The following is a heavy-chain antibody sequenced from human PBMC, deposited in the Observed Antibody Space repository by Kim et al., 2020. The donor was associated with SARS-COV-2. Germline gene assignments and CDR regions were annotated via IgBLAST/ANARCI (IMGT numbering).Heavy chain of an antibody. Sequence: SVKVSCKASGGTFSSYAISWVRQAPGQGLEWMGGIIPIFGTPNYAQKFQGRVTITADESTSTAYMELSSLRSEDTAVYYCASGMVRGVITRFDYWGQGTLVTVSS. V-gene: IGHV1-69*13. J-gene: IGHJ4*02. CDR3: ASGMVRGVITRFDY. CDR1: GGTFSSYA. CDR2: IIPIFGTP. D-gene: IGHD3-10*01.